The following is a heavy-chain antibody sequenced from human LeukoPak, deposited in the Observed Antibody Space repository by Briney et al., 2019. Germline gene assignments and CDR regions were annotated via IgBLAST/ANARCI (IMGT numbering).Heavy chain of an antibody. CDR3: AKDGIRWTHFDS. J-gene: IGHJ4*02. V-gene: IGHV3-23*01. D-gene: IGHD4-23*01. CDR2: ITAGGGVT. CDR1: GFTFSSYA. Sequence: QTGGSLRLSCAASGFTFSSYAMSWVRQAPGKGLEWVSAITAGGGVTYYADSVEGRFTISRDNSKNTLYLQMNSLRAEDTAVYYCAKDGIRWTHFDSWGQGTLVTVSS.